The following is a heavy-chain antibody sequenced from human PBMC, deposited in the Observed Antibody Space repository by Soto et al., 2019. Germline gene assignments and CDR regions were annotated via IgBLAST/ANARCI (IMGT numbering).Heavy chain of an antibody. CDR3: ARDVGDCSGGSCYDY. V-gene: IGHV4-30-4*01. D-gene: IGHD2-15*01. Sequence: SETLSLTCTVSGGSISSGDYYWSWIRQPPGKGLEWIGYIYYSGSTYYNPSLKSRLTISVDTSKNQFSLKLSSVTAADTAVYYCARDVGDCSGGSCYDYWGQGTLVTVSS. CDR1: GGSISSGDYY. CDR2: IYYSGST. J-gene: IGHJ4*02.